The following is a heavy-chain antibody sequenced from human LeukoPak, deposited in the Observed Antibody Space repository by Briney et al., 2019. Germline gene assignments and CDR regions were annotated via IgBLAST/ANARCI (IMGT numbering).Heavy chain of an antibody. Sequence: ASVKVSFTASGYTFSGHYMHWVRQAPGQGLEWMGWIKPSSGATNYAQKFRGRVTMTRDTSNRTSYMELSRLRSDDTALYYCASCYYDSSGYYYFDCWGQGTLVTVSS. CDR1: GYTFSGHY. CDR2: IKPSSGAT. V-gene: IGHV1-2*02. CDR3: ASCYYDSSGYYYFDC. J-gene: IGHJ4*02. D-gene: IGHD3-22*01.